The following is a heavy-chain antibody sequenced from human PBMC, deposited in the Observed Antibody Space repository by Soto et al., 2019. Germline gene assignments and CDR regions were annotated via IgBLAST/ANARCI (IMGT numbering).Heavy chain of an antibody. Sequence: GGSLRLSCAASGFTFSSYAMSWVRQAPGKGLEWVSAISGSGGSTYYADSVKGRFTISKDNSKNTLYLQMNSLRAEDTAVYYCAKWVYYDYIWGSYRHWFYYLGQGTLVTVSS. D-gene: IGHD3-16*02. CDR2: ISGSGGST. CDR1: GFTFSSYA. J-gene: IGHJ4*02. V-gene: IGHV3-23*01. CDR3: AKWVYYDYIWGSYRHWFYY.